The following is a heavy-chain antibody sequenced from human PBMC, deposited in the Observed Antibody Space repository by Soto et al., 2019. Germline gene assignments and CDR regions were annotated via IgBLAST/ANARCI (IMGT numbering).Heavy chain of an antibody. V-gene: IGHV3-21*01. Sequence: GGSLRLSCAASGFTFSSYSMNWVRQAPGKGLEWVSSISSSSSYIYYADSVKGRFTISRDNAKNSRYLQMNSLRAEDTAVYYCARARREYCSSTSCVDGYYYYYMDVWGKGTTVTVSS. CDR3: ARARREYCSSTSCVDGYYYYYMDV. CDR1: GFTFSSYS. CDR2: ISSSSSYI. D-gene: IGHD2-2*01. J-gene: IGHJ6*03.